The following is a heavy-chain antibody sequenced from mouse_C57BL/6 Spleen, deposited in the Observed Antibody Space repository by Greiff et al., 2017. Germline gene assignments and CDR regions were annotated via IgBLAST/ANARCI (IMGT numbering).Heavy chain of an antibody. CDR3: ARSYYYGSSCAWFAY. J-gene: IGHJ3*01. D-gene: IGHD1-1*01. Sequence: EVQLVEPGGGLVKPGGSLKLSCAASGFTFSSYAMSWVRQTPEKRLEWVATISAGGSYTYYPDNVKGRFTISRDKAKNNLYLQMSHLKSEDTAMYYWARSYYYGSSCAWFAYWGQGTLVTVSA. CDR1: GFTFSSYA. V-gene: IGHV5-4*01. CDR2: ISAGGSYT.